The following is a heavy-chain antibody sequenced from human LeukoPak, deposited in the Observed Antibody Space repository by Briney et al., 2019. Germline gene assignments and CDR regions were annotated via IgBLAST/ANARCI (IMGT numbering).Heavy chain of an antibody. CDR2: INPNSGGT. CDR3: ARDWGHSDAFDI. CDR1: GYTFTCYY. D-gene: IGHD3-16*01. J-gene: IGHJ3*02. V-gene: IGHV1-2*02. Sequence: ASVKVSCKASGYTFTCYYMHWVRQAPGQGLEWMGWINPNSGGTNYAQKFQGRVTMTRDTSISTAYMELSRLRSDDTAVYYCARDWGHSDAFDIWGQGTMVTVSS.